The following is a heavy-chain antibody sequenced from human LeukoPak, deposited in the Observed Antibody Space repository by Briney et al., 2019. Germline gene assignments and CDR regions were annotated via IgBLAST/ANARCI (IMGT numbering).Heavy chain of an antibody. V-gene: IGHV3-30*02. CDR1: GFTFSSYA. CDR3: FKRGYGSSWYELDY. D-gene: IGHD6-13*01. Sequence: PGGSLRLSCAASGFTFSSYAMHWVRQAPGKGLEWVAFIRYDGSNKYYADSVKGRFTISRDNSKNTLYLQMNSLRAEDTAVYYCFKRGYGSSWYELDYWGQGTLVTVSS. J-gene: IGHJ4*02. CDR2: IRYDGSNK.